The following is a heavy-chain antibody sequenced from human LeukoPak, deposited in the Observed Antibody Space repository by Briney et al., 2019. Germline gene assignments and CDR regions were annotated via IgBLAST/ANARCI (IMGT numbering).Heavy chain of an antibody. CDR2: ISTYNGNT. CDR3: ARAPNFDWLLSPFDY. J-gene: IGHJ4*02. Sequence: GASVKVSCKPSGYTFSTYGISWVRQAPGQGLEWMGWISTYNGNTYYALKLQGRVTMTTDTSTSTAYMELRSLRSDDTAVYYCARAPNFDWLLSPFDYWGQGTLVTVSS. V-gene: IGHV1-18*01. CDR1: GYTFSTYG. D-gene: IGHD3-9*01.